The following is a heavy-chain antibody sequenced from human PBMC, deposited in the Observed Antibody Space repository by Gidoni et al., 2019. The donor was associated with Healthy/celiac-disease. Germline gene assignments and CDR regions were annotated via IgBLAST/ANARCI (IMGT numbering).Heavy chain of an antibody. Sequence: EVQLVESVGGLVKPGGSLRLSCAASGFTFSIAWMNWVRLGPGKGLEWVGLIKSKTVGGTTDYSATVKGRLTISRDDSKNTMYLQRKSLKPEDTAVYYCTNCSAHGYNPQKSGGAAFDIWGQGTMVTVSS. J-gene: IGHJ3*02. CDR2: IKSKTVGGTT. CDR3: TNCSAHGYNPQKSGGAAFDI. D-gene: IGHD5-12*01. CDR1: GFTFSIAW. V-gene: IGHV3-15*01.